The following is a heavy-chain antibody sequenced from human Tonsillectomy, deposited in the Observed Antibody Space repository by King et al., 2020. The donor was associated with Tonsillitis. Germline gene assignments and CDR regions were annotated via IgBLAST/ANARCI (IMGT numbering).Heavy chain of an antibody. CDR2: IDPSDSYT. J-gene: IGHJ6*02. CDR1: EYSFTSYW. CDR3: ARRKIEGLVMVLAGYGMDV. D-gene: IGHD2-15*01. Sequence: VQLVQSGAEVKKPGESLRISCKGSEYSFTSYWISWVRQMPGKGLEWMGRIDPSDSYTNYNPSFEGHVTISVDKSINTAYLQWSSLKASDTAMYYCARRKIEGLVMVLAGYGMDVWGQGTTVTVSS. V-gene: IGHV5-10-1*01.